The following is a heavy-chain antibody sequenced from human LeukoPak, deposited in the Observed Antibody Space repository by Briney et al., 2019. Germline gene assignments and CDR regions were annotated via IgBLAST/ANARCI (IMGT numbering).Heavy chain of an antibody. J-gene: IGHJ4*02. Sequence: GGSLRLSCAASGFTFSDYYMSWIRQAPGKGLEWVSYISSSSRYTNYADSVKGRFTISRDNAKNSLYLQINSLRAEDTAVYYCAADFTSDYDILTGYSPYYFDYWGQGTLVTVSS. CDR1: GFTFSDYY. CDR3: AADFTSDYDILTGYSPYYFDY. V-gene: IGHV3-11*05. D-gene: IGHD3-9*01. CDR2: ISSSSRYT.